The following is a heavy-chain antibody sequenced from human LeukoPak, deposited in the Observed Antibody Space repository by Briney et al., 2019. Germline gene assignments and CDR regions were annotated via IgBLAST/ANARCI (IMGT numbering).Heavy chain of an antibody. D-gene: IGHD3-3*01. Sequence: ASVKVSCKASGYTFTSYAMHWVRQAPGQRLEWMGWINAGNGNTKYSQKFQGRVTITRDTSARTAYMELSSLRSEDTAVYYCARASQYYDFWSGYCDGRGQGTLVTVSS. J-gene: IGHJ4*02. CDR2: INAGNGNT. CDR3: ARASQYYDFWSGYCDG. CDR1: GYTFTSYA. V-gene: IGHV1-3*01.